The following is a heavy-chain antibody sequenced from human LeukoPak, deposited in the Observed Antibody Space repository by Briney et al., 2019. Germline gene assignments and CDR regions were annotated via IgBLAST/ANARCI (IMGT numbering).Heavy chain of an antibody. CDR3: ARDQGYSGSYAPPHDAFDI. V-gene: IGHV1-2*02. J-gene: IGHJ3*02. Sequence: GASVKVSCKASGYTFTGYYMHWVRQAPGQGLEWMGWINPNSGGTNYAQKFQGRVTMTRDTSISTAYMELSRLRSDDTAVYYCARDQGYSGSYAPPHDAFDIWGQGTMVTVSS. D-gene: IGHD1-26*01. CDR1: GYTFTGYY. CDR2: INPNSGGT.